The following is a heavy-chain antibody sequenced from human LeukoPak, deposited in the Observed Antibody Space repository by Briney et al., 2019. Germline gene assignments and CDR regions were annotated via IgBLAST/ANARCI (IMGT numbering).Heavy chain of an antibody. CDR1: GYSISSGYY. CDR2: IYQSGST. D-gene: IGHD6-19*01. CDR3: AREIGGWHNWFDP. Sequence: SETLSLTCSVSGYSISSGYYWGWIRQPPGEGLEWIGSIYQSGSTYYNPSLKSRVTMSVDTSKNQFSLKLSSMTTADTAVYYCAREIGGWHNWFDPWGQGTLVTVSS. V-gene: IGHV4-38-2*02. J-gene: IGHJ5*02.